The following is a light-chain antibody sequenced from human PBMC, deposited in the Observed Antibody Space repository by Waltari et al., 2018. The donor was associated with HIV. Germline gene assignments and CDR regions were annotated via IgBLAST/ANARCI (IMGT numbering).Light chain of an antibody. CDR2: DNN. J-gene: IGLJ1*01. CDR3: GTWDSSLSAGV. CDR1: SSNIGNNY. V-gene: IGLV1-51*01. Sequence: QSVLTQPPSVSAAPGQKVTLSCSGSSSNIGNNYVSSYQQLPGTAPKLLIYDNNKRPSGIPDRFSGSKSGTSATLGITGLQTGDEADYYCGTWDSSLSAGVFGTGTKVTVL.